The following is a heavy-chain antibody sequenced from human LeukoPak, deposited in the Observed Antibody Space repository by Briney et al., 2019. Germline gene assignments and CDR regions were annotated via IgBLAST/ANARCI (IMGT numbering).Heavy chain of an antibody. J-gene: IGHJ4*02. CDR1: GYTFTGYY. Sequence: ASVKVSCKASGYTFTGYYMHWVRQAPGQGLEWMGWINPNSGGTNYAQKFQGRVTMTRDTSISTAYMELSRLRSDDTAVYYCARYTAAAGGSHDYWGQETLVTVSS. CDR3: ARYTAAAGGSHDY. CDR2: INPNSGGT. V-gene: IGHV1-2*02. D-gene: IGHD6-13*01.